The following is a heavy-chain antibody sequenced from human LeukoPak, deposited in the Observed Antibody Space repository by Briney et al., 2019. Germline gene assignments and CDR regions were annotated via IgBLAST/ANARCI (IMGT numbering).Heavy chain of an antibody. CDR1: GGSISSYY. V-gene: IGHV4-59*12. D-gene: IGHD3-3*01. Sequence: PSETLSLTCTVSGGSISSYYWSWIRQPPGKGLEWIGYIYYSGSTNYNPSLKSRVTISVDTSKNQFSLKLSSVTAADTAVYYCAREKDFPTWYFDLWGRGTLVTVSS. CDR3: AREKDFPTWYFDL. J-gene: IGHJ2*01. CDR2: IYYSGST.